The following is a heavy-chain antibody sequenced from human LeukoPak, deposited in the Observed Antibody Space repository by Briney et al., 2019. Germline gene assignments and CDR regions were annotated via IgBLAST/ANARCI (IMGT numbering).Heavy chain of an antibody. CDR2: INSDGSST. CDR1: GFTFSSYW. Sequence: GGSLRLSCAASGFTFSSYWMHWVRQAPGKGLVWVSRINSDGSSTSYADSVKGRSTISRDNAKNTLYLQMNSLRAEDTAVYYCARGGGWYRSYYYGMDVWGQGTTVTVSS. J-gene: IGHJ6*02. V-gene: IGHV3-74*01. D-gene: IGHD6-19*01. CDR3: ARGGGWYRSYYYGMDV.